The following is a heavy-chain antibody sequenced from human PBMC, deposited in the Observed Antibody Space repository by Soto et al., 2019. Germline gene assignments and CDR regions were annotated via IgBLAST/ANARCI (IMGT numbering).Heavy chain of an antibody. CDR2: IVVGSGNT. CDR1: GFTFTSSA. CDR3: AAAGAIVGATGYYFDY. J-gene: IGHJ4*02. V-gene: IGHV1-58*01. D-gene: IGHD1-26*01. Sequence: SVKVSCKASGFTFTSSAVQWVRQARGQRLEWIGWIVVGSGNTNYAQKFQERVTITRDMSTSTAYMELSSLRSEDTAVYYCAAAGAIVGATGYYFDYWGQGTLVTVSS.